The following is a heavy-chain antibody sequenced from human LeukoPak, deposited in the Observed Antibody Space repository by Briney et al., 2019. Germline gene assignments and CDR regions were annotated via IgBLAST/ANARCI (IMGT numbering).Heavy chain of an antibody. J-gene: IGHJ4*02. CDR2: TYYRSKWYN. Sequence: SQTLSLTCALSGDSVSSNSAAWNWLRQSPSRGLEWLGRTYYRSKWYNDYAISVKSRITINPDTSKNQFSLQLNSVTPEDTAVYYCVRAVHSYYFDYWGQGTLVTVSS. D-gene: IGHD2-15*01. CDR3: VRAVHSYYFDY. CDR1: GDSVSSNSAA. V-gene: IGHV6-1*01.